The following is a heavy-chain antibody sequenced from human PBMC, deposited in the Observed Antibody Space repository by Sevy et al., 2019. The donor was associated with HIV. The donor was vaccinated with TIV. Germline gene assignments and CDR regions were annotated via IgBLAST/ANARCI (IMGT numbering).Heavy chain of an antibody. V-gene: IGHV3-33*01. Sequence: GSLRLSCAASGFTFSNYGMHWVRQAPGKGLEWVAVIWNDGSNKYYANSVKGRFTISRDNSKNTLYLQMNSLRVEDTAVYFCARGGDFNDRSAKRDFDYWGQGTLVTVSS. J-gene: IGHJ4*02. D-gene: IGHD3-22*01. CDR2: IWNDGSNK. CDR3: ARGGDFNDRSAKRDFDY. CDR1: GFTFSNYG.